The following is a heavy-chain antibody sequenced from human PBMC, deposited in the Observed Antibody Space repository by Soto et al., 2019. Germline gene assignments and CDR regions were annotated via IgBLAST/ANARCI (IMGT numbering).Heavy chain of an antibody. V-gene: IGHV1-18*01. Sequence: QVQLVQSGAEVKKPGASVKVSCKASGYTFTSYGISWVRQAPGQGLEWMRWISAYNGNTNYAQKLQGRVTMTTDTSTSTAYMELGSVRSDDTAVYYCARDFYCISTSCYYYYYGMDVWGQGTTVTVSS. CDR2: ISAYNGNT. J-gene: IGHJ6*02. CDR3: ARDFYCISTSCYYYYYGMDV. CDR1: GYTFTSYG. D-gene: IGHD2-2*01.